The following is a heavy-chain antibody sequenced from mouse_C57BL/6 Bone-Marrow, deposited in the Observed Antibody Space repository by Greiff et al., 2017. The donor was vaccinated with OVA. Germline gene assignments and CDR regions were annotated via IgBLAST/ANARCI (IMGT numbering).Heavy chain of an antibody. J-gene: IGHJ1*03. Sequence: QVQLQQSGAELARPGASVKMSCKASGYTFTSYGISWVKQRPGQGLEWIGEIYPRSGNTYYNEKFKGKATLTADKSSSTAYMELRSLTSEDSAVYFCAAGVALYWYFDVWGTGTTVTVSS. V-gene: IGHV1-81*01. CDR2: IYPRSGNT. D-gene: IGHD1-1*01. CDR3: AAGVALYWYFDV. CDR1: GYTFTSYG.